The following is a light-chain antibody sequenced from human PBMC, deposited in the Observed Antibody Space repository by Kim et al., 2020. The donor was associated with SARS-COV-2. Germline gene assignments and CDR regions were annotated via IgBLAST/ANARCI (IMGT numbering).Light chain of an antibody. V-gene: IGKV1-6*01. CDR3: LQDYDYPLT. Sequence: AIQMTQSPSSLSASVGDRVTITCRASQGIRNDLGWYQQRPGKAPKLLIYAASSVHSGVPLRFSGSGSGTNFTLTISSLQPEDFATYYCLQDYDYPLTFGQGTKVDIK. J-gene: IGKJ1*01. CDR2: AAS. CDR1: QGIRND.